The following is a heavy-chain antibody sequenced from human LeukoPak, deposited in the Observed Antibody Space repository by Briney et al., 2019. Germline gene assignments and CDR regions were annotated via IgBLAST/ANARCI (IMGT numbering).Heavy chain of an antibody. CDR3: ARDLFSGYDPRTFDL. J-gene: IGHJ4*02. CDR1: GFTFSDYY. V-gene: IGHV3-11*06. D-gene: IGHD5-12*01. Sequence: GGSLRLSCAAAGFTFSDYYMSWMRQAPGKGLEWLSHISSSSSFTHYADSVEGRFTISRDNAKNSLYLQMNSLRAEDTALYYCARDLFSGYDPRTFDLWGQGTLVTVSS. CDR2: ISSSSSFT.